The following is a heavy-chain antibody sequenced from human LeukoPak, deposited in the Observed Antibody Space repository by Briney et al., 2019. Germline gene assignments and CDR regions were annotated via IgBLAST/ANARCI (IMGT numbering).Heavy chain of an antibody. V-gene: IGHV1-18*01. CDR1: GYTFTSYG. CDR2: ISAYNGNT. D-gene: IGHD3-3*01. J-gene: IGHJ6*02. Sequence: ASVKVSCKASGYTFTSYGISWVRQAPGQGLEWMGWISAYNGNTNYAQKLQGRVTMTTDTFTSTAYMELRSLRSGDTAVYYCARDVRFLEWSQGMDVWGQGTTVTVSS. CDR3: ARDVRFLEWSQGMDV.